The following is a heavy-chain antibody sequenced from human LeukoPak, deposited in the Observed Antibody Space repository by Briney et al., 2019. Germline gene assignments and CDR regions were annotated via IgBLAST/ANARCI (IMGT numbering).Heavy chain of an antibody. CDR3: ARDSTNYGGNLFGY. Sequence: GGSLRVSCAASGFTFSSYWMSWVRQAPGKGLEWVANIKQDGSEKYYVDSVKGRFTISRDNAKNSLYPQMNSLRAEDTAVYYCARDSTNYGGNLFGYWGQGTLVTVSS. J-gene: IGHJ4*02. CDR2: IKQDGSEK. D-gene: IGHD4-23*01. V-gene: IGHV3-7*03. CDR1: GFTFSSYW.